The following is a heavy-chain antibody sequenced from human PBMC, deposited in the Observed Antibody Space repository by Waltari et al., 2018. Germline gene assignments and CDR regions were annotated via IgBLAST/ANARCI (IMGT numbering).Heavy chain of an antibody. CDR3: ATVVLGSGSYYFDY. CDR2: FDPEDGET. Sequence: QVQLVQSGAEVKKPGASVKVSCKVSGSTLTALSMHWVRQAPGKGLEWMVGFDPEDGETIYAQKFQGRVTMTEDTSTDTAYMELSSLRSEDTAVYYCATVVLGSGSYYFDYWGQGTLVTVSS. J-gene: IGHJ4*02. V-gene: IGHV1-24*01. CDR1: GSTLTALS. D-gene: IGHD3-10*01.